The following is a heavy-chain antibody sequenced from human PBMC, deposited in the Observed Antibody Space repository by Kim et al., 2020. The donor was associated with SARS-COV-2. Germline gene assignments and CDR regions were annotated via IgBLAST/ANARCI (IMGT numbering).Heavy chain of an antibody. V-gene: IGHV1-18*01. CDR1: GYTFTSYG. J-gene: IGHJ5*02. CDR2: ISAYNGNT. Sequence: ASVKVSCKASGYTFTSYGISWVRQAPGQGLEWMGWISAYNGNTNYAQKLQGRVTMTTDTSTSTAYMELRSLRSDDTAVYYCARDWSWMQQQSRGWFDPWGQGTLVTVSS. D-gene: IGHD6-13*01. CDR3: ARDWSWMQQQSRGWFDP.